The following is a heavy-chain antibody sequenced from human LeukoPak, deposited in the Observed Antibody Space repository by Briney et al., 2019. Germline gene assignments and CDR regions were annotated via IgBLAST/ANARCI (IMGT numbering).Heavy chain of an antibody. CDR2: IIPIFGTA. Sequence: GASVKVSCKASGGTFSSYAISWVRQAPGQGLEWMGGIIPIFGTANYAQKFQGRVTITTDESTSTAYMELSSLRSEDTAVYYCARDRGSIAARHDYYYYMDVWGKGTTVTVSS. D-gene: IGHD6-6*01. CDR1: GGTFSSYA. J-gene: IGHJ6*03. CDR3: ARDRGSIAARHDYYYYMDV. V-gene: IGHV1-69*05.